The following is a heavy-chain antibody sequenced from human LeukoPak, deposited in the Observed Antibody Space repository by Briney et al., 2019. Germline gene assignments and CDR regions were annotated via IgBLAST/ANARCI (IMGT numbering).Heavy chain of an antibody. CDR3: ARAQRGGNTHGYLDS. J-gene: IGHJ4*02. Sequence: GGSLRLSCTASGFSFSDHYMDWVRQAPGKGLEWVGRTSNKANSYTTEYAASVKGRFTISRDDSKNSLYLEMNSLKTEDTAVYFCARAQRGGNTHGYLDSWGQGTLVTVSS. CDR2: TSNKANSYTT. D-gene: IGHD5-18*01. V-gene: IGHV3-72*01. CDR1: GFSFSDHY.